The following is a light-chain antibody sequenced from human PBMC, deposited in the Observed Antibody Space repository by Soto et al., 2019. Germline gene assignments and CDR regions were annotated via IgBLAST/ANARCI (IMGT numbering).Light chain of an antibody. CDR1: QGIRND. CDR2: DAS. Sequence: DIQMTQSPSSLSASVGDRVTITCRASQGIRNDLGWYQQKPGKAPKLLIYDASSLESGVPSRFSGSGSATEFTLTISSLQPDDFATYYCQQYETFSGTFGPGTKVDIK. CDR3: QQYETFSGT. J-gene: IGKJ1*01. V-gene: IGKV1-17*01.